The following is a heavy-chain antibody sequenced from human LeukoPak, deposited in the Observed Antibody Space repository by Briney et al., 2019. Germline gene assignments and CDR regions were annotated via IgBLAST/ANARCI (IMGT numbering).Heavy chain of an antibody. D-gene: IGHD3-10*01. Sequence: GASVKVSCKASGYTFINYNIAWVRQAPGQGLEWMGWISAYNGDTNYGQKVQGRVAMTTDTSTRTAYMELRGLRSDDTAVYYCARDVFEGFGERVIDAFYIWGQGTLVTVSS. CDR2: ISAYNGDT. V-gene: IGHV1-18*01. CDR1: GYTFINYN. CDR3: ARDVFEGFGERVIDAFYI. J-gene: IGHJ3*02.